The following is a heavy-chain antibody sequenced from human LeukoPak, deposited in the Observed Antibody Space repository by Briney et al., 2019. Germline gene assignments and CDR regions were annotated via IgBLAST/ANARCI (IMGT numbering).Heavy chain of an antibody. Sequence: GGSLRLSCAASGFTFGSYSMNWVRQAPGKGLEWVSYVSSSSSTIYYADSVKGRFTISRDNAKNSLYLQMNSLRAEDTAVYYCARDPTRGITGTTGWFDPWGQGTLVTVSS. CDR3: ARDPTRGITGTTGWFDP. CDR2: VSSSSSTI. CDR1: GFTFGSYS. D-gene: IGHD1-7*01. J-gene: IGHJ5*02. V-gene: IGHV3-48*04.